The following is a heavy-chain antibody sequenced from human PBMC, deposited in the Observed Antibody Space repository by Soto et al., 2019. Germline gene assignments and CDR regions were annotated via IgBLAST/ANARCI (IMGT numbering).Heavy chain of an antibody. Sequence: ASVKVSCKASGYTFPKYGITWVRQAPGQGLEWMAWISTYDGDTHYAEKLQGRVTMTTDTPTRTAYMELRSLRSDDTAVYYCAREGSRQGVYFDYCDRGPLVTVSS. V-gene: IGHV1-18*04. J-gene: IGHJ4*02. D-gene: IGHD1-26*01. CDR3: AREGSRQGVYFDY. CDR1: GYTFPKYG. CDR2: ISTYDGDT.